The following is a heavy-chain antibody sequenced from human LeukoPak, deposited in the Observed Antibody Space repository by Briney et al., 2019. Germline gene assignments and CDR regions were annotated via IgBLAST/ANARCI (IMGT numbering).Heavy chain of an antibody. V-gene: IGHV4-30-4*01. CDR1: LASISSGGYY. D-gene: IGHD5-18*01. CDR3: ARVSIQLWLFFIDY. CDR2: IYYSGST. J-gene: IGHJ4*02. Sequence: SETLSLTCTVSLASISSGGYYWSWIRQPPGKGLEWIGYIYYSGSTYYNPSLKSRVTISVDTSKNQFSLKLSSVTAADTAVYYCARVSIQLWLFFIDYWGQGTLVTVSS.